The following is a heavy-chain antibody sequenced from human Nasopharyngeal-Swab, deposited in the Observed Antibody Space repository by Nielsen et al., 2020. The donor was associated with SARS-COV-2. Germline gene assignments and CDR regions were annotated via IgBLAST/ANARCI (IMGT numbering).Heavy chain of an antibody. D-gene: IGHD6-13*01. V-gene: IGHV4-34*01. CDR3: ARGARSSGSSSFSLYWFFDL. CDR1: GGSFSNYY. CDR2: VDDSGTA. J-gene: IGHJ2*01. Sequence: SETLSLTCAISGGSFSNYYWSWLRQPPGKCREVIGEVDDSGTAYYSPSLESRVTISRDLSRNQFSLELTSVTPEDTAVYYCARGARSSGSSSFSLYWFFDLWGRGTLVTVSS.